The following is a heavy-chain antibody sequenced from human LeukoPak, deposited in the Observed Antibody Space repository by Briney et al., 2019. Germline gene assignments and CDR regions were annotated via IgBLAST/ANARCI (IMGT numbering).Heavy chain of an antibody. V-gene: IGHV1-24*01. J-gene: IGHJ5*02. CDR1: GYTLTELS. CDR3: ATGVYCGGDCYRWFDP. Sequence: ASVKASCKVSGYTLTELSMHWVRQAPGKGLEWMGGFDPETGETLYAQKFQGRVTMTEDTSTDTVYMELSSLRSEDTAVYYCATGVYCGGDCYRWFDPWGQGTLVTVSS. CDR2: FDPETGET. D-gene: IGHD2-21*02.